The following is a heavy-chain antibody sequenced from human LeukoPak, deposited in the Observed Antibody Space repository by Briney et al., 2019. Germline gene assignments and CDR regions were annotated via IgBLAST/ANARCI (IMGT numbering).Heavy chain of an antibody. CDR1: GGSISSGGYY. V-gene: IGHV4-31*03. CDR3: ARDSSGSIGY. J-gene: IGHJ4*02. CDR2: IYYSGST. Sequence: KTSETLSLTCTVSGGSISSGGYYWSWIRQHPGKGLEWMGYIYYSGSTYYNPSLKSRVTISVDTSKNQFSLKLSSVTAADTAVYYCARDSSGSIGYWGQGTLVTVSS. D-gene: IGHD3-22*01.